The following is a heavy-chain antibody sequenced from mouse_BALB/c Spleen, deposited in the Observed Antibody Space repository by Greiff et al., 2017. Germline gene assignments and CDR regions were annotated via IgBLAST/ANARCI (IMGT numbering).Heavy chain of an antibody. J-gene: IGHJ4*01. V-gene: IGHV1-14*01. CDR3: ARDGNYVYYAMDY. D-gene: IGHD2-1*01. Sequence: VQLKQSGPELVKPGASVKMSCKASGYTFTSYVMHWVKQKPGQGLEWIGYINPYNDGTKYNEKFKGKATLTSDKSSSTAYMELSSLTSEDSAVYYCARDGNYVYYAMDYWGQGTSVTVSS. CDR2: INPYNDGT. CDR1: GYTFTSYV.